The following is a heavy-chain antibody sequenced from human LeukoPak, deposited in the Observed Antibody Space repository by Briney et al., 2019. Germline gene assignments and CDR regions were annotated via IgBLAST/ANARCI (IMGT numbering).Heavy chain of an antibody. CDR3: ARAYSSGWYGDY. V-gene: IGHV3-66*01. CDR2: IYSGGST. CDR1: GFTVSSNY. J-gene: IGHJ4*02. D-gene: IGHD6-19*01. Sequence: PGGSLRLSCAASGFTVSSNYMGWVRQAPGKGLEWVSVIYSGGSTYYADSVKGRFTISRDNSKNTLYLQMNSLRAEDTAVYYCARAYSSGWYGDYWGQGTLVTVSS.